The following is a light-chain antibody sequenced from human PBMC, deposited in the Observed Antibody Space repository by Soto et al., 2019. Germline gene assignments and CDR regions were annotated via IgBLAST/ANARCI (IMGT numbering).Light chain of an antibody. CDR2: DVS. V-gene: IGLV2-14*03. J-gene: IGLJ3*02. CDR1: SSDIGGYNF. Sequence: QSVLTQPASVSGSPGQSITISCTGTSSDIGGYNFVSWYQHHPGRAPKLMIFDVSNRPSGVSNRFSGSKSGNTASLTISGLQAEDEADYYCGSYTCTSLDILFGGGTKVTVL. CDR3: GSYTCTSLDIL.